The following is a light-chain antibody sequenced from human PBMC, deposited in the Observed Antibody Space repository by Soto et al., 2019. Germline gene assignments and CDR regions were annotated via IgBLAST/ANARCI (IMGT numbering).Light chain of an antibody. CDR1: QSVGSN. J-gene: IGKJ5*01. V-gene: IGKV3-15*01. Sequence: EIVMTQSPATLSVSPGERVTLSCRASQSVGSNLAWYQQKPGQAPRLLISGASTRATGIPARFSGSGSGTEFTVTISSLQSEDFALYYCQQYKNWPITFGQGTRLEI. CDR3: QQYKNWPIT. CDR2: GAS.